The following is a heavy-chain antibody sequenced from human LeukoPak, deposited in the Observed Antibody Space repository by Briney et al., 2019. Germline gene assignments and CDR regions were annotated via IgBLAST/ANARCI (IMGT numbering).Heavy chain of an antibody. CDR3: AKDRLAFGGQQLVDY. V-gene: IGHV3-33*03. J-gene: IGHJ4*02. CDR2: IWYDGSSR. CDR1: GFTFSSYG. Sequence: GGSLRLSCAASGFTFSSYGMHWVRQAPGKGLEWVAVIWYDGSSRYYADSVKGRFTISRDNSKNMFYLQMNSLRAEDTAAYYCAKDRLAFGGQQLVDYWGQGTLVTVSS. D-gene: IGHD6-13*01.